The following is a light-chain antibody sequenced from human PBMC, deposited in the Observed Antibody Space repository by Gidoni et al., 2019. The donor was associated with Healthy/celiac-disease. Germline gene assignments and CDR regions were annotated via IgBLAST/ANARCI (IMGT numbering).Light chain of an antibody. V-gene: IGKV3-11*01. CDR2: DAS. CDR1: QSVSSY. CDR3: QQRSNWXXXT. Sequence: EIVLTQSPATLSLSPGERATLSCRASQSVSSYLAWYQQKPGQAPRLLIYDASNRATGIPARFSGSGSXTDFTLTISSLEPEDFAVYYCQQRSNWXXXTFGQGTRLEIK. J-gene: IGKJ5*01.